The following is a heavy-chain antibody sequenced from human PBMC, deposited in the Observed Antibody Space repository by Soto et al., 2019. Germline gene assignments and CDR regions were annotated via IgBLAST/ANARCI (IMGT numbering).Heavy chain of an antibody. CDR3: ASKPNEFGEHTVFDV. J-gene: IGHJ4*02. D-gene: IGHD3-3*01. CDR1: EGARGRGGYH. Sequence: SVRCSVGEGARGRGGYHCVRNQQNPVKGLDWIRHVYSTGSVFYTPSLATRVDISLEKSNDCFSLQLTSVTAADTAIYFCASKPNEFGEHTVFDVWGQGTLVSVSS. V-gene: IGHV4-31*03. CDR2: VYSTGSV.